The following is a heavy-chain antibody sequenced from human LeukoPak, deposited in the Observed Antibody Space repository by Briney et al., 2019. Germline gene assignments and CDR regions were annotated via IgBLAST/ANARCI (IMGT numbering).Heavy chain of an antibody. CDR2: ISGSGGST. CDR3: AKDRRATKQLIGY. J-gene: IGHJ4*02. D-gene: IGHD6-6*01. Sequence: GGSLRLSCAASGFTFSSYAMSWVRQAPGKGLEWVSAISGSGGSTHYADSVKGRFTISRDNSKNTLYLQMNSLRAEDTAVYYCAKDRRATKQLIGYWGQGTLVTVSS. CDR1: GFTFSSYA. V-gene: IGHV3-23*01.